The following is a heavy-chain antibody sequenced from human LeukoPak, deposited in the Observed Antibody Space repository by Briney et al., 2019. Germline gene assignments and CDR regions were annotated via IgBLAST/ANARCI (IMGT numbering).Heavy chain of an antibody. CDR1: EFSFSNFW. V-gene: IGHV3-21*01. D-gene: IGHD1-26*01. J-gene: IGHJ4*02. Sequence: GGSLRLSCSASEFSFSNFWMSWVRQAPGKGLEWVSSISSSSYIYYADSVKGRFTISRDNSKNTLYLQMNSLRAEDTAVYYCAREGLVGATTLDYWGQGTLVTVSS. CDR2: ISSSSYI. CDR3: AREGLVGATTLDY.